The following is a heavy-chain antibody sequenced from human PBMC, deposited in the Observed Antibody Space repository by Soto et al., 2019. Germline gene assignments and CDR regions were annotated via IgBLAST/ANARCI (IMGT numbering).Heavy chain of an antibody. CDR3: ARGGSSYGYSSSWYYYYGMDV. Sequence: SETLSLTCAVYGGSFIGYYWSWIRQPPGKGLEWIGEINHSGSTNYNPSLKSRVTISVDTSKNQFSLKLSSVTAADTAVYYCARGGSSYGYSSSWYYYYGMDVWGQGTTVTVSS. CDR1: GGSFIGYY. CDR2: INHSGST. D-gene: IGHD6-13*01. J-gene: IGHJ6*02. V-gene: IGHV4-34*01.